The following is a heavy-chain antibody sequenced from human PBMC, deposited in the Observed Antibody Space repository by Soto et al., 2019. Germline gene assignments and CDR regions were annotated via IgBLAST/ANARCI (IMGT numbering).Heavy chain of an antibody. V-gene: IGHV1-2*02. CDR2: INPNSGGT. Sequence: ASVKVSCKASGYTFTGFYMYWLRQAPGQGLEWMGWINPNSGGTYYAHNFQGRVTMTRDTSINTAYMELSRLTSDDSAVYYCARDNLDLRAFDIWGQGTMVNVSS. CDR1: GYTFTGFY. D-gene: IGHD1-7*01. CDR3: ARDNLDLRAFDI. J-gene: IGHJ3*02.